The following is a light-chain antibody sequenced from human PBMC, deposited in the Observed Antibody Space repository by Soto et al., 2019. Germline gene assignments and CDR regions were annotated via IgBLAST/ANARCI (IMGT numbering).Light chain of an antibody. CDR1: QSVSSSY. J-gene: IGKJ5*01. Sequence: EIVLTQSPGTLSLSPGERATLSCRASQSVSSSYLAWYQQKPGQAPRLLIDGASSRATGIPNCISGSGSGTDFPLTISRLEPEDVAVYYCQQYGSSPITFGQGTRLEIK. CDR2: GAS. V-gene: IGKV3-20*01. CDR3: QQYGSSPIT.